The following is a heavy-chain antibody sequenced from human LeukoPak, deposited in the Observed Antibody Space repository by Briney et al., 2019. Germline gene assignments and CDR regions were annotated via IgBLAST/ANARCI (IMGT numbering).Heavy chain of an antibody. Sequence: KPGGSLRLSCAASGFPFSNAWMTWPRQAPGKGLEWVGRVKRKTDGETTDYAAGVKGRFAISRDESKNRVYLQMNSLKTEDTALYYCTTDSAAYWGQGTLVTVSS. CDR2: VKRKTDGETT. V-gene: IGHV3-15*01. J-gene: IGHJ4*02. CDR1: GFPFSNAW. CDR3: TTDSAAY.